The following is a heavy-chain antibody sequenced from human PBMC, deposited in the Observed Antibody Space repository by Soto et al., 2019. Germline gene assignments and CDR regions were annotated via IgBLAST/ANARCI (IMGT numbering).Heavy chain of an antibody. J-gene: IGHJ4*02. CDR2: ISHHGSTK. Sequence: GGSLRLSCAASGFIFRSSGMHWVRQAPGKGLEWVAAISHHGSTKSYGDSVKGRLTISRDTSKNTLYLQMDSLSVEDTAVYYCAKDWINTWSFDYWGQGALVTVS. V-gene: IGHV3-30*18. CDR3: AKDWINTWSFDY. D-gene: IGHD2-2*03. CDR1: GFIFRSSG.